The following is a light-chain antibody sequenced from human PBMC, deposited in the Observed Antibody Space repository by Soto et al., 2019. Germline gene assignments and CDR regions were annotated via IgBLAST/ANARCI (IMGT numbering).Light chain of an antibody. CDR3: SSYTSSSTVV. J-gene: IGLJ2*01. CDR1: SSDVGGYNY. V-gene: IGLV2-14*01. CDR2: DVS. Sequence: QSALTQPASVSGAPGQSITISCTGTSSDVGGYNYVSWYQQHTGKAPKLMIYDVSNRPSGVSNRFSGSKSGNTASLTISGLQAADEADYYCSSYTSSSTVVFGGGTKLTVL.